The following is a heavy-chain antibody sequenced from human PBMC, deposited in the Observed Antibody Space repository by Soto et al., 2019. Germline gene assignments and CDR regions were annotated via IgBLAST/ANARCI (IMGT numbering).Heavy chain of an antibody. CDR1: GFTFGNYG. V-gene: IGHV3-30*18. CDR3: AKGGGSARDFDY. Sequence: GGSLRLPCTGSGFTFGNYGMHWVRQAPGKGLEWVASTSYDGNNKYYADSLKGRFTISRDNSKKMVYLQMTSLGPEDTAVYYCAKGGGSARDFDYWGQGALVTVSS. D-gene: IGHD1-26*01. J-gene: IGHJ4*02. CDR2: TSYDGNNK.